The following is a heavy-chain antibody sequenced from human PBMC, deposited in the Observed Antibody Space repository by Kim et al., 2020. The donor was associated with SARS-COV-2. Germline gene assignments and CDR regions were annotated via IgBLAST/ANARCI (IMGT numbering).Heavy chain of an antibody. CDR3: ATSPVVVVTPWFDP. Sequence: ASVKVSCKVSGYTLTELSMHWVRQAPGKGLAWMGGFDPEDGETIYAQKFQGRVTMTEDTSTDTAYMELSSLRSEDTAVYYCATSPVVVVTPWFDPWGQGTLVTVSS. CDR2: FDPEDGET. CDR1: GYTLTELS. D-gene: IGHD3-22*01. J-gene: IGHJ5*02. V-gene: IGHV1-24*01.